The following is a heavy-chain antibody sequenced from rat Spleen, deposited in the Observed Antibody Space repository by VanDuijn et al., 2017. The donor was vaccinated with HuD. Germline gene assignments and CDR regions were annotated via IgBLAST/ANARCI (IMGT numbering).Heavy chain of an antibody. CDR2: IDYEGSGT. CDR3: TPRGGEWFAY. Sequence: EVQLVESGGGLVQPGGSMTLSCAVSGFTFNDYYMAWVRQAPRKGLEWVASIDYEGSGTYYGDSVKGRFTISRDNAKSTLYLQMNSLRSEDTATDYCTPRGGEWFAYWGQGTRVTVSS. D-gene: IGHD1-11*01. J-gene: IGHJ3*01. V-gene: IGHV5-22*01. CDR1: GFTFNDYY.